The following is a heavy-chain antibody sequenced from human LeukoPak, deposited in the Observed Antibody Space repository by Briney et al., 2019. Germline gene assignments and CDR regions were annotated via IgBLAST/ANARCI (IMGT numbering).Heavy chain of an antibody. CDR3: ARSMVQGTYYYFYMDV. D-gene: IGHD3-10*01. V-gene: IGHV1-2*02. CDR1: GYTFRNSY. J-gene: IGHJ6*03. CDR2: INPSGGGT. Sequence: ASVKVSCKASGYTFRNSYIHWVRQAPGQGLEWMGMINPSGGGTNYAQKFQGRVTMTRDTSISTVYMELSRLRSDDTAVYYCARSMVQGTYYYFYMDVWGKGTTVTVSS.